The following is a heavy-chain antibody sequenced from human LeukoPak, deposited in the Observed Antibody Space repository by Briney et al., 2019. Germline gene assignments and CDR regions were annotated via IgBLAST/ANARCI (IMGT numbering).Heavy chain of an antibody. CDR1: GFTFSNAW. CDR3: SRMSPDY. Sequence: PGGSLRLSCAASGFTFSNAWMSWVRQAPGKGLEWVGRIKSKTDGGTAEYAAPVKGRFTISRDNSKNTLYLQMNSLRAEDTAVYYCSRMSPDYWGQGTLVTVSS. D-gene: IGHD2/OR15-2a*01. V-gene: IGHV3-15*01. CDR2: IKSKTDGGTA. J-gene: IGHJ4*02.